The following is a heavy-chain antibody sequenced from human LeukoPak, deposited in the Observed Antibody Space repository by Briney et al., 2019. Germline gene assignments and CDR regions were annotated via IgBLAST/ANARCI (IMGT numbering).Heavy chain of an antibody. V-gene: IGHV2-70*11. D-gene: IGHD4-17*01. J-gene: IGHJ4*02. CDR3: ARIKGQYGDYALYFDY. CDR1: GGSISSYY. CDR2: IDWDDDK. Sequence: TLSLTCTVSGGSISSYYWSWFRQPPGKALEWLARIDWDDDKYYSTSLKTRLTISKDTSKNQVVLTMTNMDPVDTATYYCARIKGQYGDYALYFDYWGQGTLVTVSS.